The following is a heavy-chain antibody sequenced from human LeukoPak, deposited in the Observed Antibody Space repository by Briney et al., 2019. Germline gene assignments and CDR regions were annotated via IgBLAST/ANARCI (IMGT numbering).Heavy chain of an antibody. CDR3: ARGGRFLEWLWVH. J-gene: IGHJ4*02. Sequence: ASVKVSCKASGYTFTGYYMHWVRQAPGQGLEWMGIINPSGGSTSYAQKFQGRVTMTRDTSTSTVYRELSSLRSEDTAVYYCARGGRFLEWLWVHWGQGTLVTVSS. CDR2: INPSGGST. CDR1: GYTFTGYY. V-gene: IGHV1-46*01. D-gene: IGHD3-3*01.